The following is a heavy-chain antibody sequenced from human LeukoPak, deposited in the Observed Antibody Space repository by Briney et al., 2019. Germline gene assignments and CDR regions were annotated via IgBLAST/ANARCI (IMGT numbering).Heavy chain of an antibody. CDR2: ISVYNGNT. CDR1: GYTFSSYG. CDR3: ARDAYTSGADY. D-gene: IGHD3-16*01. Sequence: ASVKVSCKASGYTFSSYGISWVRQAPGQGLEWMGWISVYNGNTNNIQKLQGRVTMTRDTSTNTAYMELRSLRSDDTAVYYCARDAYTSGADYWGPGTLVTVSS. V-gene: IGHV1-18*01. J-gene: IGHJ4*02.